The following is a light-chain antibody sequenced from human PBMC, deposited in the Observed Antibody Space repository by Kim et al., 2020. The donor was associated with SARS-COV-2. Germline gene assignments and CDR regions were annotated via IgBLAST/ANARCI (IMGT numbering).Light chain of an antibody. Sequence: EIVLTQSPATLSLSPGERGTLSCRASHSVINNYLAWYQQKPGQAPTLLIYGASSRATGIPDRFSGSGSGTDFTLTINRLEPEDFAVYYCQQYYGSPLTFGGGTKLEIK. J-gene: IGKJ4*01. V-gene: IGKV3-20*01. CDR3: QQYYGSPLT. CDR2: GAS. CDR1: HSVINNY.